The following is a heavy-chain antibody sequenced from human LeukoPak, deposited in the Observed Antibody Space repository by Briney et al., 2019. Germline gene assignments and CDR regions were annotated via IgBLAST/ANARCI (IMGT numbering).Heavy chain of an antibody. CDR3: AKEGKRWLQLKGPFDY. CDR2: ISGSGGST. V-gene: IGHV3-23*01. D-gene: IGHD5-24*01. CDR1: GFTFSSYA. Sequence: GGSLRLSCAASGFTFSSYAMSWVRQAPGKGLRWFSAISGSGGSTYYADSVKGRFTISRDNSKNTLYLQMNSLRAEDTAVYYCAKEGKRWLQLKGPFDYWGQGTLVTVSS. J-gene: IGHJ4*02.